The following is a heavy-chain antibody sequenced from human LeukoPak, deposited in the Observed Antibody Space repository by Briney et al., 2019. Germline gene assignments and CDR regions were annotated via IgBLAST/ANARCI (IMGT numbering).Heavy chain of an antibody. V-gene: IGHV1-18*01. D-gene: IGHD4-11*01. J-gene: IGHJ6*02. CDR2: ISAYNGNT. CDR1: GYTFTSYG. CDR3: ARYSPRVVGMDV. Sequence: ASVDVSCKASGYTFTSYGISWVRQAPGQGLEWMGWISAYNGNTNYAQKLQGRVTMTTDTSTSTAYMELRSLRSDDADVYYCARYSPRVVGMDVWGQGTTVTVSS.